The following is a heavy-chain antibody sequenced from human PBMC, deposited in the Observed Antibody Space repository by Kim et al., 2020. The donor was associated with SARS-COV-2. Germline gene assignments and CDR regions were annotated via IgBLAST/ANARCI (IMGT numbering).Heavy chain of an antibody. J-gene: IGHJ4*01. CDR2: SSARGIVT. Sequence: GGSLRLSCAASGFTFTSYTMNWVRQAPGKGLEWVSHSSARGIVTYHADSVQGRFTVSRDNAKNSLHLQMNSLRHEDTAVYYCARGSGYHDGNGYYYFD. CDR1: GFTFTSYT. D-gene: IGHD3-22*01. CDR3: ARGSGYHDGNGYYYFD. V-gene: IGHV3-48*02.